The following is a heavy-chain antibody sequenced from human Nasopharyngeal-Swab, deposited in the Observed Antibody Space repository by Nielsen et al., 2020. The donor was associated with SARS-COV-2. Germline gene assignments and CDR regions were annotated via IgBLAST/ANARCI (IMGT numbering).Heavy chain of an antibody. CDR3: AKAWLPTY. J-gene: IGHJ4*02. Sequence: GGSLRLSYAASGFTFSSYGMHWVRQAPGKGLEWVAVISYDGSNKYYADSVKGRFTISRDNSKNTLYLQMNSLRAEDTAVYYCAKAWLPTYWGQGTLVTVSS. D-gene: IGHD5-24*01. V-gene: IGHV3-30*18. CDR2: ISYDGSNK. CDR1: GFTFSSYG.